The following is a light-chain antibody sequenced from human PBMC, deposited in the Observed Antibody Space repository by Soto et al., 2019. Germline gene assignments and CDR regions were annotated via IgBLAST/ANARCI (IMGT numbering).Light chain of an antibody. CDR1: SSNIGSNH. V-gene: IGLV1-47*01. J-gene: IGLJ2*01. Sequence: QSVLTQPPSTSGTPGQRVTISCSGSSSNIGSNHVYWYQQFPGMAPKLLMYRSDQRPTGVPDRFSGSKSGTSASLAISGLRSDDEADYYCSARYDSLSGVVFGGGTEVTVL. CDR2: RSD. CDR3: SARYDSLSGVV.